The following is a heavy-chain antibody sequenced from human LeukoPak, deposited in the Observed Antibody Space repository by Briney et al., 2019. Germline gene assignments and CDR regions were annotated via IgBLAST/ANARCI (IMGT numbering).Heavy chain of an antibody. CDR2: INPNSGGT. CDR3: ARAHPLYDLYYYDSSGYLVFDY. D-gene: IGHD3-22*01. J-gene: IGHJ4*02. V-gene: IGHV1-2*02. CDR1: GYSFTGYY. Sequence: ASVKVSCKASGYSFTGYYMHWVRQAPGQGLEWMGWINPNSGGTNYAQKFQGRVTMTRDTSISTAYMELSRLRSDDTAVYYCARAHPLYDLYYYDSSGYLVFDYWGQGTLVTVSS.